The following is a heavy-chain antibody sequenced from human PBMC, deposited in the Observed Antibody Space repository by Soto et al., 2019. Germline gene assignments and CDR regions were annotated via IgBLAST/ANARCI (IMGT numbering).Heavy chain of an antibody. CDR2: INSDGSST. J-gene: IGHJ4*02. CDR3: ACPPPWWLGYSFGF. D-gene: IGHD2-15*01. CDR1: GFTFSSYW. V-gene: IGHV3-74*01. Sequence: GGSLRLSCAASGFTFSSYWMHWVRQAPGKGLVWVSRINSDGSSTSYADSVKGRFTISRDNAKNTLSSVTAADTAVYYCACPPPWWLGYSFGFWAQGPLVTVS.